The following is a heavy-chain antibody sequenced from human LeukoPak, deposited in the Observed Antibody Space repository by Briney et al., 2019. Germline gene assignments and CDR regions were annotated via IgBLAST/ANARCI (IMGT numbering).Heavy chain of an antibody. J-gene: IGHJ5*02. D-gene: IGHD6-19*01. V-gene: IGHV3-7*03. CDR2: INSDGSEG. Sequence: GGSVRLSCAVSGVTFSGVWMSWSRQAPGKGLEWVASINSDGSEGYYADVVKGRFTISRDNAKNSLYLQMNSLRAEDTAVYYCATDIGWFRFDPWGQGTLVTVSS. CDR3: ATDIGWFRFDP. CDR1: GVTFSGVW.